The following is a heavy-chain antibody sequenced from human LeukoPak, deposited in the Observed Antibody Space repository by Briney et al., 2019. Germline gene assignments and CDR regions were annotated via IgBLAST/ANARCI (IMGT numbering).Heavy chain of an antibody. J-gene: IGHJ4*02. D-gene: IGHD3-22*01. V-gene: IGHV3-23*01. CDR3: ANQGSAYYYDSSGYLPYFDY. Sequence: GGSLRLSCAASGFTFSSYGMHWVRQAPGKGLEWVSAISGSGGSTYYADSVKGRFTISRDNSKNTLYLQMNSLRAEDTAVYYCANQGSAYYYDSSGYLPYFDYWGQGTLVTVSS. CDR2: ISGSGGST. CDR1: GFTFSSYG.